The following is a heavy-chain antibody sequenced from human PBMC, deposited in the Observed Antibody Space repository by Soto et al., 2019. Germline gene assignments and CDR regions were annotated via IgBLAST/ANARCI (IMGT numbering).Heavy chain of an antibody. CDR3: ARGESTFLAWLDPPSDFDS. V-gene: IGHV1-18*01. J-gene: IGHJ4*02. CDR2: ISAYNGNT. Sequence: QVQLVQSGAEVKKPGASVKVSCKASGYTFTSYGISWVRQAPGQGLEWMGWISAYNGNTNYAQKLQGRVTMTTDTSTRTAYMELRLLRSADTAVYYCARGESTFLAWLDPPSDFDSWGQGTLVTVSS. D-gene: IGHD3-3*02. CDR1: GYTFTSYG.